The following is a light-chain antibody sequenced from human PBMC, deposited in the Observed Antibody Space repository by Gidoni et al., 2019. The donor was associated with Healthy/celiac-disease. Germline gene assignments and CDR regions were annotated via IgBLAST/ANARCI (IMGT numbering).Light chain of an antibody. CDR1: SSDVGGYNY. V-gene: IGLV2-14*01. J-gene: IGLJ1*01. CDR3: SSYTSRSTLV. CDR2: EVS. Sequence: QSALTQPASVYGSPGQSITISCPGTSSDVGGYNYVSWYQQHPGKAPKLMIYEVSNRPSGVSNRFSGSKSGNTASMTISGLQAEDEADYYCSSYTSRSTLVFGSGTKVTGL.